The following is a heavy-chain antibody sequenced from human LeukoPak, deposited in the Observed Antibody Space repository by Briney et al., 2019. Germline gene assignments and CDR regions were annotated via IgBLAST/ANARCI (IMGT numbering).Heavy chain of an antibody. V-gene: IGHV4-30-4*01. Sequence: SQNLSLTCTVSGGSISSGDYYWSWIRQPPGKGLEWIGYIYYSGSTYYNPSLKSRVTISVDTSKNQFSLKVRSVTAADTAVYYCAREFRSGYYYFDYWGQGTLVTVSS. CDR3: AREFRSGYYYFDY. J-gene: IGHJ4*02. D-gene: IGHD3-3*01. CDR2: IYYSGST. CDR1: GGSISSGDYY.